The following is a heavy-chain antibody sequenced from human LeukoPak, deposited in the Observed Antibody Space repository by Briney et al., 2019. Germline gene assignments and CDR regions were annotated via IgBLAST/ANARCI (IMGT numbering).Heavy chain of an antibody. J-gene: IGHJ4*02. CDR2: INSDGSSR. D-gene: IGHD2-2*01. V-gene: IGHV3-74*01. Sequence: PGGSLRLSCAASGFTFRNYWMHWVRQAPGKGLVWVSRINSDGSSRNYADSVKGRFTISRDNAKNTLYLQMNSLRAEDTAVYYCARVFLGYQLLSYFGYWGQGTLVTVSS. CDR1: GFTFRNYW. CDR3: ARVFLGYQLLSYFGY.